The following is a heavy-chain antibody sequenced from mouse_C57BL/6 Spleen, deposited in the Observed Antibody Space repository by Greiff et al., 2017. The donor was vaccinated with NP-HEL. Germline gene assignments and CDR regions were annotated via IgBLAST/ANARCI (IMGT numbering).Heavy chain of an antibody. V-gene: IGHV10-1*01. CDR1: GFSFNTYA. CDR3: VRQDGDYLYWYFDV. CDR2: IRSKSNNYAT. D-gene: IGHD2-13*01. Sequence: DVHLVESGGGLVQPKGSLKLSCAASGFSFNTYAMNWVRQAPGKGLEWVARIRSKSNNYATYYAESVKDRFTIYRDDSESMLYLQMNNMKTEDTAVYYCVRQDGDYLYWYFDVWGTGTTVTVSS. J-gene: IGHJ1*03.